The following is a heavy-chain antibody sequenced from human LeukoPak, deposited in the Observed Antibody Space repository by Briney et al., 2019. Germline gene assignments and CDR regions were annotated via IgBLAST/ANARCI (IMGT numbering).Heavy chain of an antibody. CDR3: ARHLGYNAFDP. Sequence: SETLSLTCTVSGGSISSYYWSWIRQPPGKGLEWIGYIYFSGSTNYNPSLKSRVTISVDTSKNQFSLKLSSVTAADRAVYYCARHLGYNAFDPWGQGTLVTVSS. J-gene: IGHJ5*02. CDR1: GGSISSYY. CDR2: IYFSGST. D-gene: IGHD1-14*01. V-gene: IGHV4-59*08.